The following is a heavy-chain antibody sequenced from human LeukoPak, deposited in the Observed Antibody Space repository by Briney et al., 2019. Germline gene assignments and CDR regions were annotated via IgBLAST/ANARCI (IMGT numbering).Heavy chain of an antibody. CDR2: IYTSGIT. V-gene: IGHV4-4*07. CDR3: AREDLAAAGFDY. D-gene: IGHD6-13*01. Sequence: SETLSLTCTVSGGSISSYYWSWIRQPAGKGLEGIGRIYTSGITNYNPSLKSRVTISVDKSKNQFSLKLSSVTAADTAVYYCAREDLAAAGFDYWGQGTLVTVSS. CDR1: GGSISSYY. J-gene: IGHJ4*02.